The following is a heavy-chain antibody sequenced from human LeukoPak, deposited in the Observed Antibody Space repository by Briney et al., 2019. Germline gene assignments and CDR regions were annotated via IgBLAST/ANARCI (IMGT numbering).Heavy chain of an antibody. J-gene: IGHJ6*03. CDR1: GFTFSSYG. Sequence: PGGSLRLSCAASGFTFSSYGMHWVRQAPGKGLEWVAFIRYDGSNKYYADSVKGRFTISRDNSKNTLYLQMNSLRAEDTAVYYCAKKPHYCSSTSCHPPYYYYMDVWGKGTTVTVSS. CDR3: AKKPHYCSSTSCHPPYYYYMDV. D-gene: IGHD2-2*01. V-gene: IGHV3-30*02. CDR2: IRYDGSNK.